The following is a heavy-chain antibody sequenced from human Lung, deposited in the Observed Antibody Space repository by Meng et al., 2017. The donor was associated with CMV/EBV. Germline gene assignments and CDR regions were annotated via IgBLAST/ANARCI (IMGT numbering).Heavy chain of an antibody. Sequence: ASVTVSCKASGYTFTGYYMHWVRQAPGQGLEWMGWINPNSGGTNYAQKFQGRVTMTRDTSISTAYMELSRLRSDDTAVYYCARRVGGPDALDIWGQGTMVTVSS. J-gene: IGHJ3*02. D-gene: IGHD3-16*01. CDR2: INPNSGGT. CDR3: ARRVGGPDALDI. V-gene: IGHV1-2*02. CDR1: GYTFTGYY.